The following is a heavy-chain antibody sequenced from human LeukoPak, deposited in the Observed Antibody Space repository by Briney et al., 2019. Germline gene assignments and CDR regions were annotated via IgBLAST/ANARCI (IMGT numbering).Heavy chain of an antibody. J-gene: IGHJ5*02. CDR3: ERHPVIWPQYPS. CDR1: GGSISSSNYY. V-gene: IGHV4-39*01. CDR2: IYYSGST. D-gene: IGHD5-24*01. Sequence: SETLSLTCTVSGGSISSSNYYWGWIRQPPGKGLEWIGSIYYSGSTYYNPSLKSRVTISVDTSKNQFSLKLSSVTAADTAVYYCERHPVIWPQYPSWGQGTLVAVSS.